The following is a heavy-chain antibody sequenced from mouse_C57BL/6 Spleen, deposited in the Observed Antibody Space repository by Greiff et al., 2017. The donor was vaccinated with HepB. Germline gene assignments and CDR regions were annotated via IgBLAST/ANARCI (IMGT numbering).Heavy chain of an antibody. CDR3: ATTRVTKDMDD. CDR1: GYTFTSYW. Sequence: QVQLQQPGAELVKPGASVKLSCKASGYTFTSYWMQWVKQRPGPGLEWIGEIDPSDSYTNYNQKFKGKATLTVDTSSSTAYMQLSSLTSEDSAVYYCATTRVTKDMDDWGQGTTLTVYS. CDR2: IDPSDSYT. V-gene: IGHV1-50*01. D-gene: IGHD2-13*01. J-gene: IGHJ2*01.